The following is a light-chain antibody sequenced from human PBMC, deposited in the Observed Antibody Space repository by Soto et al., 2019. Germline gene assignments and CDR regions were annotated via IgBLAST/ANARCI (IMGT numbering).Light chain of an antibody. CDR1: ENVRTK. Sequence: RGRTQTQDILSVSPGEGATLSCRASENVRTKVGWYQQKAGQAPRLLIYGASTRATGIPDRFSGSGSGTQFTLTISRLQSEDSAVYFCQPNTRWPLIPFCHVTRLEIK. J-gene: IGKJ5*01. V-gene: IGKV3-15*01. CDR3: QPNTRWPLIP. CDR2: GAS.